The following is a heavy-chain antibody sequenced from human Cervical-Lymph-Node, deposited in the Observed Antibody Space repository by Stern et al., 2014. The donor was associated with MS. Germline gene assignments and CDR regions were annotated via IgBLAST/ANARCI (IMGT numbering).Heavy chain of an antibody. V-gene: IGHV2-70*04. CDR1: GFSLSTSGMR. Sequence: QVTLKESRPALVKPTQTLTLTCTFSGFSLSTSGMRVSWIRQPPGKALEWLALLVLGGDKFYSTSLKTRLTISKDTAKNQVVLTMTNMDPVDTATYYCARMGDSSGYGFDYWGQGTLVTVSS. CDR2: LVLGGDK. CDR3: ARMGDSSGYGFDY. J-gene: IGHJ4*02. D-gene: IGHD3-22*01.